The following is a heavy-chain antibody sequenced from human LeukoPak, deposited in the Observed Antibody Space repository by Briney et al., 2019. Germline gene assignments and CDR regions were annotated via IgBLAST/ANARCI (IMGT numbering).Heavy chain of an antibody. CDR2: IYYSGST. Sequence: SETLSLTCTVSGGSISSHYWSWIRQPPGKGLEWIGYIYYSGSTNYNPSLKSRVTISVDTSKNQFSLKLSSVTAADTAVYYCARVGTCYDSIRDYYFDYWGQGTLVTVSS. CDR1: GGSISSHY. D-gene: IGHD3-22*01. CDR3: ARVGTCYDSIRDYYFDY. V-gene: IGHV4-59*11. J-gene: IGHJ4*02.